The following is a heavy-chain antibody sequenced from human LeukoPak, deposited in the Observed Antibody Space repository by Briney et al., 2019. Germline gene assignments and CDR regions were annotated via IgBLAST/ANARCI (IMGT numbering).Heavy chain of an antibody. V-gene: IGHV3-66*01. D-gene: IGHD5-12*01. CDR2: IYSGGST. CDR3: ARSVATIPTFFDY. CDR1: GFTVSSNY. Sequence: GGSLRLSCAASGFTVSSNYMSWVRQAPGKGLEWVSVIYSGGSTYYADSVKGRFTISRDNSKNTLYLQMNSLRAEDTAVYYCARSVATIPTFFDYWGQGTLVTVSS. J-gene: IGHJ4*02.